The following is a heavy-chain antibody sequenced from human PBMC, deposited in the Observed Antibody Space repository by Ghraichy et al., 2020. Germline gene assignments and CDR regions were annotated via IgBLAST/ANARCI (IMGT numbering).Heavy chain of an antibody. Sequence: GESLNISCSASGFTFTRYAMNWVRQAPGKGLEWISAVSGSGGGTYFADPVKGRFTISRDNYKNTVYLQMDNLRAGDTAVYYCAKGRGATFNWYFDLWGRGTLVAVSS. CDR2: VSGSGGGT. V-gene: IGHV3-23*01. D-gene: IGHD1-26*01. CDR3: AKGRGATFNWYFDL. J-gene: IGHJ2*01. CDR1: GFTFTRYA.